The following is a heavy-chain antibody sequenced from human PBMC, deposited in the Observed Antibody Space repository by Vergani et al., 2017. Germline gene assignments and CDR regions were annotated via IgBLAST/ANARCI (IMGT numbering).Heavy chain of an antibody. D-gene: IGHD2-2*01. CDR3: ARDCSSTSCYATTYYYYYMDV. CDR1: GFTVSSNY. J-gene: IGHJ6*03. Sequence: EVQLVESGGGLVQPGGSLRLSCAASGFTVSSNYMSWVRQAPGKGLEWVSVIYSGGSIYYADSVKGRFTISRDNAKNSLYLQMNSLRAEDTAVYYCARDCSSTSCYATTYYYYYMDVWGKGTTVTVSS. CDR2: IYSGGSI. V-gene: IGHV3-66*01.